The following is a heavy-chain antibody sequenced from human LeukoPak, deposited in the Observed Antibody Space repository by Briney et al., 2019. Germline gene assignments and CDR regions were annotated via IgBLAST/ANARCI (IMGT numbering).Heavy chain of an antibody. CDR2: INHSGST. CDR1: GGSFSGYY. CDR3: AREEVVAADGVY. J-gene: IGHJ4*02. V-gene: IGHV4-34*01. D-gene: IGHD2-15*01. Sequence: PSETLSLTCAVYGGSFSGYYWSWIRQPPGKGLEWIGEINHSGSTNYNPSLKSRVTISVDTSKNQFSLKLSSVTAADTAVYYCAREEVVAADGVYRGQGTLVTVSS.